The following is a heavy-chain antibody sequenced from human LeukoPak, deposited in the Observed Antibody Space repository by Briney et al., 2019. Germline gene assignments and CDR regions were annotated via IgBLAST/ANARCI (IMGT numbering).Heavy chain of an antibody. J-gene: IGHJ4*02. V-gene: IGHV1-46*01. CDR1: GYTFTSYY. D-gene: IGHD3-16*02. CDR2: INPSGGST. Sequence: ASVKVSCKASGYTFTSYYMHWVRQAPGQGREWMGIINPSGGSTSYAQKFQGRVTMTRDMSTSTVYMELSSLRSEDTAVYYCAREVWARATIYDYVWGSYRPYYFDYWGQGTLVTVSS. CDR3: AREVWARATIYDYVWGSYRPYYFDY.